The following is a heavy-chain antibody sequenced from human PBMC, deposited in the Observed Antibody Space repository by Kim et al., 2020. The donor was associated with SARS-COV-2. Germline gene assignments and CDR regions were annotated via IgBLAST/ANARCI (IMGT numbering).Heavy chain of an antibody. D-gene: IGHD2-15*01. Sequence: ASVKVSCKAFGYTFTNYYIYWVRQAPGQGLEWMGVIDPHGGRTTYAQKFQDRVTLTTDTSSTTVYMELSSLKSDDTALYYCARDMGTGNCSGGSCYLYFFYGMDVWGQGTTVTVSS. V-gene: IGHV1-46*01. CDR3: ARDMGTGNCSGGSCYLYFFYGMDV. J-gene: IGHJ6*02. CDR1: GYTFTNYY. CDR2: IDPHGGRT.